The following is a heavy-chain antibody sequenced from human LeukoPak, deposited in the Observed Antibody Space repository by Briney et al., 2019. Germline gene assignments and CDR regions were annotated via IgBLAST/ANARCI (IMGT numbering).Heavy chain of an antibody. Sequence: ETLSLTCAVYGGSFSGYYWTWVRQAPGKGLECVSVIYGGGNTYYADSVGGRFTISRDNSKNTLCLQMNSLRVEDTAMYYCARGRWSSSGYQDYWGRGTLVTVSS. V-gene: IGHV3-53*01. D-gene: IGHD3-22*01. CDR1: GGSFSGYY. J-gene: IGHJ4*02. CDR3: ARGRWSSSGYQDY. CDR2: IYGGGNT.